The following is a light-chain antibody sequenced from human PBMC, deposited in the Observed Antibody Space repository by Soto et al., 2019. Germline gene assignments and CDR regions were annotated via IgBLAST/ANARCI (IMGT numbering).Light chain of an antibody. J-gene: IGKJ5*01. CDR3: QQYKPWHAIT. V-gene: IGKV3D-15*01. Sequence: EIVMTQSPSTPSLSAGETPNLSRRASQSVSRNLAWYQQKPGQAPSIVLYGAATRATGIPARFSGSGSWTELTLTISSLHHEYFAVYYYQQYKPWHAITFGQGTRLEI. CDR2: GAA. CDR1: QSVSRN.